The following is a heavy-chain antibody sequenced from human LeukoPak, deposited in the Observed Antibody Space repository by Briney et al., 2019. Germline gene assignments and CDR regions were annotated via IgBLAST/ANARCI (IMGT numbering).Heavy chain of an antibody. D-gene: IGHD5-24*01. V-gene: IGHV3-74*01. CDR1: GFTFSTYW. J-gene: IGHJ6*03. CDR2: INTDGSST. CDR3: ASEWRSFYYMDV. Sequence: GGSLRLSCAASGFTFSTYWMHWVRQAPGKGLVWVSRINTDGSSTSYADSVKGRFTISRDNAKNTLYLQMNSLRAEDTAVYYCASEWRSFYYMDVWGKGTTVTVSS.